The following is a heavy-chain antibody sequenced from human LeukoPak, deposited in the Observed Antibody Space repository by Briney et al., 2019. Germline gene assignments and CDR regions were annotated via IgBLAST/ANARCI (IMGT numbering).Heavy chain of an antibody. J-gene: IGHJ3*02. CDR1: GGSFSDYY. CDR2: IYYSGST. Sequence: PSETLSLTCAVSGGSFSDYYWSWIRQPPGKGLEWIGYIYYSGSTNYNPSLKSRVTISVDTSKNQFSLKLSSVTAADTAVYYCARVDHSTDAFDIWGQGTMVTVSS. V-gene: IGHV4-59*01. D-gene: IGHD2-2*01. CDR3: ARVDHSTDAFDI.